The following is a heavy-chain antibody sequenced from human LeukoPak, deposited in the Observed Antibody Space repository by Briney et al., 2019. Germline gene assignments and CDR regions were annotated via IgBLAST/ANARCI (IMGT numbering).Heavy chain of an antibody. D-gene: IGHD7-27*01. CDR2: VYYSGST. CDR1: GDFITAYY. V-gene: IGHV4-59*01. J-gene: IGHJ4*02. CDR3: ASNTGTVFDY. Sequence: PSETLSLTCTVSGDFITAYYWSWIRQPPGKGLEWIGYVYYSGSTEYNPSLRSRVTISLEMSKHQFSLDLTSVTAADTAVYYCASNTGTVFDYWGQGALVTVSS.